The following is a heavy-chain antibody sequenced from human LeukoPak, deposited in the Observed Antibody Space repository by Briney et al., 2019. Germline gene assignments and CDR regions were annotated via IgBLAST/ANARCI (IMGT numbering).Heavy chain of an antibody. V-gene: IGHV3-9*01. J-gene: IGHJ3*02. CDR1: GFRFDDYA. Sequence: GGSLRLSCAASGFRFDDYAMHWVRQAPGKRLEWVSGISWDSAAIGYADSVRGRFTLSRDNAKNSLFLQMSSLRVEDTALYYCTKRARMGIAAAGDGFHIWGQGTMVTVSS. CDR2: ISWDSAAI. D-gene: IGHD6-13*01. CDR3: TKRARMGIAAAGDGFHI.